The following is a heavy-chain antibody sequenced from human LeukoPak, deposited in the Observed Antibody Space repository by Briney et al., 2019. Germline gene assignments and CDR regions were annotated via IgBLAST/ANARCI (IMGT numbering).Heavy chain of an antibody. Sequence: GSLRLSCAASGFTFSDAWRHWVRQPPGKGREWIGRIFHSGSTSYSPSLKSRVTISVDKSKNQFSLRLTSVTAADTAVYYCARSPTKRVPEDYWGQGTLVTVSS. CDR3: ARSPTKRVPEDY. D-gene: IGHD2-2*01. CDR2: IFHSGST. J-gene: IGHJ4*02. V-gene: IGHV4-4*02. CDR1: GFTFSDAW.